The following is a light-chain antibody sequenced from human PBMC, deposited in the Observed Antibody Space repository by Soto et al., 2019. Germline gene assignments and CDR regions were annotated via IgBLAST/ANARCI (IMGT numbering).Light chain of an antibody. V-gene: IGKV1-33*01. CDR2: DAS. CDR1: QDISNC. J-gene: IGKJ2*01. CDR3: QQYDNLPPYT. Sequence: DIQMTQSPSSLSASVGDRVTITCQASQDISNCLNWYQQKPGKAPKLLIYDASTLETGVPSSFSGSGSGTDFTLTISSLQPEDIATYYCQQYDNLPPYTFGQGTKLEMK.